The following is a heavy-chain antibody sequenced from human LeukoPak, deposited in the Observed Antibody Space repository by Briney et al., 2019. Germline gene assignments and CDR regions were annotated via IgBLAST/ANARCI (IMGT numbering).Heavy chain of an antibody. J-gene: IGHJ4*02. CDR1: GGSFSGYY. Sequence: PSETLSLTCAVYGGSFSGYYWSWIRQPPGKGLEWIGEINHSGSTNYNPSLKSRVTISVDKSKNQFSLKLSSVTAADTAVYYCTRARGDYVWGSYRLLDYWGQGTLVTVSS. CDR2: INHSGST. V-gene: IGHV4-34*01. D-gene: IGHD3-16*02. CDR3: TRARGDYVWGSYRLLDY.